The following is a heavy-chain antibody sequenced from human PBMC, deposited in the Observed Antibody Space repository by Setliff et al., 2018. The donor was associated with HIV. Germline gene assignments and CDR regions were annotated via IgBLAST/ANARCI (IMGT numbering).Heavy chain of an antibody. CDR1: GGSISSYY. V-gene: IGHV4-59*08. Sequence: SETLSLTCTVSGGSISSYYWTWLRQFPGKGLEWIGFIFYTGSTTYNPSLNSRVTISVDTSKNQFSLKVTSVTAADTAVYYCGRQVPVPGVAVTPIDYWGQGTLVTVPQ. CDR3: GRQVPVPGVAVTPIDY. CDR2: IFYTGST. D-gene: IGHD3-22*01. J-gene: IGHJ4*02.